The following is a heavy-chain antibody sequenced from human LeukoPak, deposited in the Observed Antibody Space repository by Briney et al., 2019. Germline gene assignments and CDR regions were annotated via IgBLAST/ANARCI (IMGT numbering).Heavy chain of an antibody. CDR1: GFTFSSYA. CDR2: ISGSGGST. V-gene: IGHV3-23*01. D-gene: IGHD3-10*01. Sequence: SGGSLRLSCAASGFTFSSYAMSWVRQAPGKGLEWVSAISGSGGSTYYADSVKGRFTISRDNSKNTLYLQMNSLRAEDTAVYYCAKFGFMVRGPYLDDAFDIWGQGTMVTVSS. CDR3: AKFGFMVRGPYLDDAFDI. J-gene: IGHJ3*02.